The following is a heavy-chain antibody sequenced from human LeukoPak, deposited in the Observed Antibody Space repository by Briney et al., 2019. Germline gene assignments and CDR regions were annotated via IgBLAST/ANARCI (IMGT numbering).Heavy chain of an antibody. CDR3: AREAANTNYYYYYMDV. V-gene: IGHV1-8*01. J-gene: IGHJ6*03. CDR2: MNPNSGNT. Sequence: ASVKVSCKASGYTFTSYDINWVRQATGQGLEWMGWMNPNSGNTGYAQKFQGRVTMTRNTSISTAYMELSSLRSEDTAVYYCAREAANTNYYYYYMDVWGKGTTVTVSS. CDR1: GYTFTSYD. D-gene: IGHD6-13*01.